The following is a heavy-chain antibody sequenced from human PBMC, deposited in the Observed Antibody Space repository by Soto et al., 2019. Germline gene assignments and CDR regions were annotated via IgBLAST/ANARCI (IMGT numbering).Heavy chain of an antibody. D-gene: IGHD3-3*01. J-gene: IGHJ4*02. CDR2: ISAYNGNT. CDR1: GYTFTSYG. CDR3: ARVGTYYDFWSGYYIYSSYFDY. Sequence: ASVKVSCKASGYTFTSYGISWVRQAPGQGLEWMGWISAYNGNTNYAQKLQGRVTMTTDTSTSTAYMGLRSLRSDDTAVYYCARVGTYYDFWSGYYIYSSYFDYWGQGTLVTVSS. V-gene: IGHV1-18*01.